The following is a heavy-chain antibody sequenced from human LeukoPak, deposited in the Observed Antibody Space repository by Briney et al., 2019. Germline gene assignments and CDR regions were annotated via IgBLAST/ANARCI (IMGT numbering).Heavy chain of an antibody. Sequence: GGSLRLSCAASGFTVSSNYMSWVRQAPGKGLEWVSVIYSGGNTYYADSVKGRFTISRDNSKNTLSLQMNSLRAEDTAVYFCARFPLQGGNYEVVYWGQGTLVTVSS. CDR2: IYSGGNT. J-gene: IGHJ4*02. CDR1: GFTVSSNY. CDR3: ARFPLQGGNYEVVY. V-gene: IGHV3-66*01. D-gene: IGHD1-26*01.